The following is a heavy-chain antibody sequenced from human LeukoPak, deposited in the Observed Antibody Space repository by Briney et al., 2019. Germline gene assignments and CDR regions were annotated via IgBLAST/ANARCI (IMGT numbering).Heavy chain of an antibody. V-gene: IGHV3-7*01. CDR2: IKQDGSEK. D-gene: IGHD3-22*01. Sequence: PGGSLRLSCAASGFTFSSYWMSWVRQAPGKGLEWVANIKQDGSEKYYVDSVKGRFTISRDNAKNSLYLQMNSLRAEDTAVYYCARDRSYYDSSGREIDYWGQGTLVTVSS. CDR1: GFTFSSYW. CDR3: ARDRSYYDSSGREIDY. J-gene: IGHJ4*02.